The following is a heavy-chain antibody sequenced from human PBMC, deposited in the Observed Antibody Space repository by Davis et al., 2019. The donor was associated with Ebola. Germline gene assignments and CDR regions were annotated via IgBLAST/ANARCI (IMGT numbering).Heavy chain of an antibody. CDR2: INHSGST. CDR3: ASTYGGNFDY. CDR1: GGSFSGYY. Sequence: GSLRLSCAVYGGSFSGYYWSWIRQPPGKGLEWIGEINHSGSTNYNPSLKSRVTISVDTSKNQFSLKLSSVTAADTAVYYCASTYGGNFDYWGQGTLVTVSS. D-gene: IGHD4-23*01. V-gene: IGHV4-34*01. J-gene: IGHJ4*02.